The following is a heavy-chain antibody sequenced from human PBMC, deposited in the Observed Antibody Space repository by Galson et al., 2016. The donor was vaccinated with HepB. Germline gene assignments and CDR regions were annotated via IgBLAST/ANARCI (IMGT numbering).Heavy chain of an antibody. Sequence: SLRLSCADSAFTLSNYAMSWVRQAPGKGLEWVSTITVAGGTYYAGSGKGRFTISRDYSKKTLYLQMDSLRAEDTAVYYCAKYMTAVAGVAFDSWGQGTLVTVSS. CDR1: AFTLSNYA. CDR2: ITVAGGT. J-gene: IGHJ4*02. CDR3: AKYMTAVAGVAFDS. D-gene: IGHD4-23*01. V-gene: IGHV3-23*01.